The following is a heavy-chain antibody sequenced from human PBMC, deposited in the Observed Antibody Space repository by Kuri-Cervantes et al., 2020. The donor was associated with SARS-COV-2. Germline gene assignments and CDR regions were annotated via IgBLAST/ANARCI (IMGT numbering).Heavy chain of an antibody. CDR3: VRVRYYDSSRNASDI. Sequence: ASVKVTCKVSGYTLTELSMHWVRQAPGKGLEWMGGFDPEDGETIYTQKFQGRVTMTEDTSTDTAYMELSSLRSDETAVFYCVRVRYYDSSRNASDILGQGTLVTVSS. D-gene: IGHD3-22*01. CDR1: GYTLTELS. CDR2: FDPEDGET. V-gene: IGHV1-24*01. J-gene: IGHJ3*02.